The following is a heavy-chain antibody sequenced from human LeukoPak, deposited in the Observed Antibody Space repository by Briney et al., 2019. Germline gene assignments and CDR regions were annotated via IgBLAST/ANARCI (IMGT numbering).Heavy chain of an antibody. V-gene: IGHV4-4*07. CDR1: GASITGYY. J-gene: IGHJ5*02. D-gene: IGHD3-16*01. CDR3: ARAPYEGIDP. Sequence: SETLSLTCSVSGASITGYYWSWIRQPAGKGLEWIGRIYTSGSTNYNPSLKSRVTMSVDTSKNQFSLKLSSVTAADTAVYYCARAPYEGIDPWGQGTLVTVSS. CDR2: IYTSGST.